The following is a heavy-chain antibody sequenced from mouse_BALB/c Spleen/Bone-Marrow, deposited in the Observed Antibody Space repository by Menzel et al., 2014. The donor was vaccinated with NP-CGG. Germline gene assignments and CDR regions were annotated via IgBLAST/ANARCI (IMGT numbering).Heavy chain of an antibody. J-gene: IGHJ4*01. CDR1: GFSLTSYG. V-gene: IGHV2-9*02. CDR2: IWAGGST. D-gene: IGHD1-1*01. CDR3: ARDYYGSLYAMDY. Sequence: VKLMESGPGLVAPSQSLSIPCTVSGFSLTSYGVHWVRQPPGKGLEWLGVIWAGGSTNYNSALMSRLSISKDNSKSQVFLKMNSLQTDHTAMYYCARDYYGSLYAMDYWGQGTSVTVSS.